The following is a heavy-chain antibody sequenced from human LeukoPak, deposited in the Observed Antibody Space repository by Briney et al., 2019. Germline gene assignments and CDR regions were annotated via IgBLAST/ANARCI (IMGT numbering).Heavy chain of an antibody. Sequence: GGSLRLSCAASGLTLSGYWMHWVRQAPGKGLVWVSRINGDAGSTSYADSVKGRFTISRDNAKSTLYLQMNSLGVEDTAVYYCARARGNTYGYFEYWGQGTLVTVSS. V-gene: IGHV3-74*01. CDR2: INGDAGST. D-gene: IGHD5-18*01. J-gene: IGHJ4*02. CDR1: GLTLSGYW. CDR3: ARARGNTYGYFEY.